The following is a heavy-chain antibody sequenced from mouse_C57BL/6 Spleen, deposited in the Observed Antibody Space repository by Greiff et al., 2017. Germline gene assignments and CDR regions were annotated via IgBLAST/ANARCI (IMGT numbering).Heavy chain of an antibody. D-gene: IGHD1-1*01. Sequence: QVHVKQPGAELVKPGASVKISCKASGYAFSSYWMNWVKQRPGKGLEWIGQIYPGDGDTNYNGKFKGKATLTVDKSSSTAYMQLSSLTSEDSAVYFCARSGTTVVDYWGHGTTLTVSS. CDR2: IYPGDGDT. V-gene: IGHV1-80*01. J-gene: IGHJ2*01. CDR1: GYAFSSYW. CDR3: ARSGTTVVDY.